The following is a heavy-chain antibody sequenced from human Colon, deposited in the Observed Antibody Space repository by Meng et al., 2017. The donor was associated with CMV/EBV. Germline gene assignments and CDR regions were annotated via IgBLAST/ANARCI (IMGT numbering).Heavy chain of an antibody. CDR2: IFYDGSIE. Sequence: QVQLVESGGGVVKPGESLRLSCAAAGFTFTNNAMHWVRQAPGKGLEWVAVIFYDGSIEYYTDSVKGRFTISRDNSKNTLYLQMNSLRVDDTAMYYCATDLVCGGGTCYSSWIDYFDYWGQGTLVTVSS. CDR1: GFTFTNNA. J-gene: IGHJ4*02. CDR3: ATDLVCGGGTCYSSWIDYFDY. D-gene: IGHD2-15*01. V-gene: IGHV3-30-3*01.